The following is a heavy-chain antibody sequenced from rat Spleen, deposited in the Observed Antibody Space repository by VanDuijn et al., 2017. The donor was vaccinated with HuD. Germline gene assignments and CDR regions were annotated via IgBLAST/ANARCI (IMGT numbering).Heavy chain of an antibody. J-gene: IGHJ2*01. D-gene: IGHD1-10*01. V-gene: IGHV5-25*01. Sequence: EVQLVESGGGLVQPGRSMKLSCAASGLSFSNYDIAWVRQAPTKGLEWVASISYDGTATYYRDSVKGRFTISRDNAKNTLYLQMDSLRSEDTATYYCAKDKGEYNNLFDYWGQGVMVTVTS. CDR2: ISYDGTAT. CDR3: AKDKGEYNNLFDY. CDR1: GLSFSNYD.